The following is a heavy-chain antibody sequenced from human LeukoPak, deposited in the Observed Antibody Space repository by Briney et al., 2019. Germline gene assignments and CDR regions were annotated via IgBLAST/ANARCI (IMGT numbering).Heavy chain of an antibody. CDR2: ISGSGGST. CDR3: AKGGGVDYYYYYMDV. Sequence: GGSLRLSCAASGFTFSSYAMSWVRQAPGKGLEWVSAISGSGGSTYYADSVKGRFTISRDNSKNTLYLQMNSLRAEDTAVYYCAKGGGVDYYYYYMDVWGKGTTVTVSS. J-gene: IGHJ6*03. D-gene: IGHD4-23*01. CDR1: GFTFSSYA. V-gene: IGHV3-23*01.